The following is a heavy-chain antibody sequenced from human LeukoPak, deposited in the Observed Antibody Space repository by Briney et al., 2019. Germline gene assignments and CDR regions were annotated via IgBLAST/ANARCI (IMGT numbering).Heavy chain of an antibody. V-gene: IGHV3-7*01. J-gene: IGHJ6*02. CDR3: ASSSTSCYLCPHTPYYYYGMDV. CDR2: IKQDGSEK. D-gene: IGHD2-2*01. CDR1: GFTFSSYW. Sequence: GGSLRLSCAASGFTFSSYWMSWVRQAPGKGLEWAANIKQDGSEKYYVDSVKGRFTISRDNAKNSLYLQMNSLRAEDTAVYYCASSSTSCYLCPHTPYYYYGMDVWGQGTMVTVSS.